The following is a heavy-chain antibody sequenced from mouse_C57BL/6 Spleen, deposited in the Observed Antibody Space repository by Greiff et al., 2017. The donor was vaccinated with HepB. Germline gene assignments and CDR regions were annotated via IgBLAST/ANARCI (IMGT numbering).Heavy chain of an antibody. CDR2: IWSGGST. D-gene: IGHD2-4*01. CDR1: GFSLTSYG. J-gene: IGHJ4*01. Sequence: VQLQQSGPGLVQPSQSLSITCTVSGFSLTSYGVHWVRQPPGKGLEWLGVIWSGGSTDYNAAFISRLSISKDNSKSQVFFKMNSLQADDTAIYYCAPDYDDGGYYAMDYWGQGTSVTVSS. CDR3: APDYDDGGYYAMDY. V-gene: IGHV2-4*01.